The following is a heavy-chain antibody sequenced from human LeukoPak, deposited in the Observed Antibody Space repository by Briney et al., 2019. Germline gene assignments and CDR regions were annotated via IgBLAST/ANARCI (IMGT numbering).Heavy chain of an antibody. CDR2: SDRGDTT. Sequence: GGSLRLSCVACGFTSSSYAMTWVRQAPGKGLEWVSASDRGDTTYYADSVKGRFTIYRDNSKNTVYLQMNSLRAEDTAIYYCAQPPGTSNYFDHWGQGTQVTVSS. CDR3: AQPPGTSNYFDH. CDR1: GFTSSSYA. J-gene: IGHJ4*02. V-gene: IGHV3-23*01. D-gene: IGHD3/OR15-3a*01.